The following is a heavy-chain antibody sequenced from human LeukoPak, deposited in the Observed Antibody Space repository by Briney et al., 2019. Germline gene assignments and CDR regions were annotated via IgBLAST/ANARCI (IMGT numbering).Heavy chain of an antibody. D-gene: IGHD3-3*01. CDR1: GFTFSSYA. V-gene: IGHV3-66*01. CDR2: IYSGGST. CDR3: ARGVDYDFWSGYYRIYYYYGMDV. J-gene: IGHJ6*02. Sequence: PTGGSLRLSCAASGFTFSSYAMSWVRQAPGKGLEWVSVIYSGGSTYYADSVKGRFTISRDNSKNTLYLQMNSLRAEDTAVYYCARGVDYDFWSGYYRIYYYYGMDVWGQGTTVTVSS.